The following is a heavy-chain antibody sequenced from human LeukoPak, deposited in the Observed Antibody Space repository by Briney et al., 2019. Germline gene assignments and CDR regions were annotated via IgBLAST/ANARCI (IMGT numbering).Heavy chain of an antibody. V-gene: IGHV3-74*01. CDR3: ARDLEAVAGTWLDY. J-gene: IGHJ4*02. D-gene: IGHD6-19*01. Sequence: PGGSLRLSCAASGFTFSSYWMHWVRQAPGKGRVWVSRINSDGSSTSYADSVKGRFTISRDNAKNTLYLQMNSLRAEDTAVYYCARDLEAVAGTWLDYWGQGTLVTVSS. CDR1: GFTFSSYW. CDR2: INSDGSST.